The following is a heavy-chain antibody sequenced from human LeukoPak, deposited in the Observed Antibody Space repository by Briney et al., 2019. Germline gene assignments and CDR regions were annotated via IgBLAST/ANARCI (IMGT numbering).Heavy chain of an antibody. CDR3: ARPTGVAARRGAFNI. CDR2: IYPGDSDT. D-gene: IGHD6-6*01. Sequence: PGESLKISCKGSGYSFTSYWIGWVRQMPGKGLEWMGIIYPGDSDTRYSPSFQGQVTISADKSISTAYLQWSSLKASDTAMYYCARPTGVAARRGAFNIWGQGTMVTVSS. V-gene: IGHV5-51*01. CDR1: GYSFTSYW. J-gene: IGHJ3*02.